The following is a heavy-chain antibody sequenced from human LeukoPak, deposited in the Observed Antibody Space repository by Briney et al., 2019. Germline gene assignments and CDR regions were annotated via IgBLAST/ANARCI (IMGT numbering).Heavy chain of an antibody. V-gene: IGHV4-30-2*01. J-gene: IGHJ3*02. Sequence: NPSQTLSLTCTVSGGSISSGGYYWSWIRQPPGKGLEWIGEVNHSGSTNYNPSLKSRVTISVDTSKNQFSLKLSSVTAADTAVYYCARICQNKRPSRLECRRAFDIWGQGTMVTVSS. D-gene: IGHD5-24*01. CDR3: ARICQNKRPSRLECRRAFDI. CDR1: GGSISSGGYY. CDR2: VNHSGST.